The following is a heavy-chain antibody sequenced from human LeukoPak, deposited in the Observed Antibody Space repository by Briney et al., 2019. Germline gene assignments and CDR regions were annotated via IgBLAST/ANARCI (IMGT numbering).Heavy chain of an antibody. CDR3: ARDRYIFAGPDAYYYMDV. D-gene: IGHD5-18*01. CDR2: IHYSGST. V-gene: IGHV4-59*01. CDR1: GCSITSYY. Sequence: SETLSLTCTVSGCSITSYYWSWIRQPPGKGLEWIGYIHYSGSTNYNPSLKSRVTITVDTSKNQFSLKLNSVTAADTAVYYCARDRYIFAGPDAYYYMDVWGKGTTVTISS. J-gene: IGHJ6*03.